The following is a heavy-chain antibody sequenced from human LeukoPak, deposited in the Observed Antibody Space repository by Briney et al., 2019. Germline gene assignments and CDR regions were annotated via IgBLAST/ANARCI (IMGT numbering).Heavy chain of an antibody. CDR3: ARGIAAAGTYAVFDY. J-gene: IGHJ4*02. CDR1: GGSISSSSYY. V-gene: IGHV4-39*01. Sequence: PSETLSLTCTVSGGSISSSSYYWGWIRQPPGKELEWIGSIYYSGSTYYNPSLKSRVTISVDTSKNQFSLKLSSVTAADTAVYYCARGIAAAGTYAVFDYWGQGTLVTVSS. D-gene: IGHD6-13*01. CDR2: IYYSGST.